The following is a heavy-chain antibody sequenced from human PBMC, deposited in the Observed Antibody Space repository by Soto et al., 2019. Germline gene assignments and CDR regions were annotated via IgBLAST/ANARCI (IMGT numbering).Heavy chain of an antibody. D-gene: IGHD4-4*01. CDR1: GYTFTSYD. CDR2: MNPNSGNT. V-gene: IGHV1-8*01. CDR3: AGGRGNDYSIYYYYYMDV. J-gene: IGHJ6*03. Sequence: ASVKVSCKASGYTFTSYDINWVRQATGQGLEGMGWMNPNSGNTDYAQKFQGRVTMTRNNSISTAYMELRSLRSEDTAAYYCAGGRGNDYSIYYYYYMDVWGKGTTVTVSS.